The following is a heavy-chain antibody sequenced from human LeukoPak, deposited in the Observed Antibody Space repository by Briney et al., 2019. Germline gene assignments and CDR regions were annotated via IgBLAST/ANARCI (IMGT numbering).Heavy chain of an antibody. J-gene: IGHJ5*02. CDR1: GYTFTGYY. CDR2: ISAYNGNT. D-gene: IGHD2-2*02. V-gene: IGHV1-18*04. Sequence: ASVKVSCKASGYTFTGYYMHWVRQAPGQGLEWMGWISAYNGNTNYAQKLQGRVTMTTDTSTSTAYMELRSLRSDDTAVYYCARDGGDIVVVPAAIGDNWFDPWGQGTLVTVSS. CDR3: ARDGGDIVVVPAAIGDNWFDP.